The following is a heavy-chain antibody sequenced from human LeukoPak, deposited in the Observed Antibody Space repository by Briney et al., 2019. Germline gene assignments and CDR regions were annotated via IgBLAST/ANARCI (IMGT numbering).Heavy chain of an antibody. CDR3: ARKSGTAMVTFDY. D-gene: IGHD5-18*01. V-gene: IGHV1-46*02. CDR2: INPSGGST. Sequence: ASVKVSCKASGYTFNSYYIHWVRQAPGQGLEWMGIINPSGGSTSYAQKFQGRVTMTRDTSTSTVYMELSSLRSEDTAVYYCARKSGTAMVTFDYWGQGTLVTVPS. J-gene: IGHJ4*02. CDR1: GYTFNSYY.